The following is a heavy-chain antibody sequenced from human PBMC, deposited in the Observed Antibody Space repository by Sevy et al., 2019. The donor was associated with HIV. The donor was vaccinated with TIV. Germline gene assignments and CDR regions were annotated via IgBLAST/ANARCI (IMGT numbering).Heavy chain of an antibody. J-gene: IGHJ6*02. CDR2: ISYDGSNK. D-gene: IGHD5-18*01. Sequence: GGSVRLSCAASGFTFSSYAMHWVRQAPGKGLEWVAVISYDGSNKYYADSVKGRFTISRDNSKNTLYLQMNSLRAEDTAVYYCARVGIQLYSLRYYYGMDVWGQGTTVTVSS. V-gene: IGHV3-30-3*01. CDR3: ARVGIQLYSLRYYYGMDV. CDR1: GFTFSSYA.